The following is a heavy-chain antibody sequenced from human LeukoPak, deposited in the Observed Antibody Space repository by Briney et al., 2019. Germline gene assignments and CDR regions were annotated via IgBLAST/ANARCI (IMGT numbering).Heavy chain of an antibody. CDR3: AARVVGATNDY. D-gene: IGHD1-26*01. CDR1: VGPISNYH. J-gene: IGHJ4*02. Sequence: SETLSLTCTVSVGPISNYHWSWIRQPPGKGLEWIRHIYGSGSTTYNPSLKSRVTISVDTSKNQFSLKLSSVTAADTAVYYCAARVVGATNDYWGQGTLVTVSS. V-gene: IGHV4-59*13. CDR2: IYGSGST.